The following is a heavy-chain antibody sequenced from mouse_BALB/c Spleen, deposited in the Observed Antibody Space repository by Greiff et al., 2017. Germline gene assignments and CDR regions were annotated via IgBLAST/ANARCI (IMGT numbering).Heavy chain of an antibody. CDR3: AREVTTVVAGDWFAY. J-gene: IGHJ3*01. Sequence: VQLQQSGAELVRPGSSVKISCKASGYAFSSYWMNWVKQRPGQGLEWIGQIYPGDGDTNYNGKFKGKATLTADKSSSTAYMQLSSLTSEDSAVYFCAREVTTVVAGDWFAYWGQGTLVTVSA. D-gene: IGHD1-1*01. CDR2: IYPGDGDT. V-gene: IGHV1-80*01. CDR1: GYAFSSYW.